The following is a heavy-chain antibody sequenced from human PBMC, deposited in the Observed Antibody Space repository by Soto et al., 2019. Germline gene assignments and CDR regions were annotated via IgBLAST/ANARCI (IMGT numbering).Heavy chain of an antibody. CDR3: ARARLSCSGDSCWPSGFDP. Sequence: KPSETLSLTCSVSGGSVTGGNYYWTWIRQPPQRGLEWIGYVYFSGSANYNPSLQSRVTISVDTSKDQFSLKLTSVTAADTAVYFCARARLSCSGDSCWPSGFDPWGQGTQVTVSS. CDR1: GGSVTGGNYY. J-gene: IGHJ5*02. CDR2: VYFSGSA. D-gene: IGHD2-15*01. V-gene: IGHV4-61*01.